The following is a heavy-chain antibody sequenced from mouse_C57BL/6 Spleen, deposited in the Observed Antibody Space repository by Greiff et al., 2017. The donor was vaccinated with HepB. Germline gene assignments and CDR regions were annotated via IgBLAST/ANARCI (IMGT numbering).Heavy chain of an antibody. CDR2: IDPETGGT. D-gene: IGHD1-1*01. J-gene: IGHJ2*01. V-gene: IGHV1-15*01. Sequence: VKLMESGAELVRPGASVTLSCKASGYTFTDYEMHWVKQTPVHGLEWIGAIDPETGGTAYNQKFKGKAILTADKSSSTAYLELRSLTSEDSAVYYCTRWENFTTVVEGYWGQGTTLTVSS. CDR3: TRWENFTTVVEGY. CDR1: GYTFTDYE.